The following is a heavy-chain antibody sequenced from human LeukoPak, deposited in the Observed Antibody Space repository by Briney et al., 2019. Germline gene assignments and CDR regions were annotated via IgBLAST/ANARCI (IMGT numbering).Heavy chain of an antibody. Sequence: PGGSLRLSCAASGFTFTDYAMHWVRQAPGKGLEYVSGINSNGGSTYYANSVKGRFTISRDNPKNTPYLQMGSLRAEDMAVYHCARERYSVNDFDAFDIWGQGTMVTVSS. CDR2: INSNGGST. CDR3: ARERYSVNDFDAFDI. V-gene: IGHV3-64*01. D-gene: IGHD5/OR15-5a*01. CDR1: GFTFTDYA. J-gene: IGHJ3*02.